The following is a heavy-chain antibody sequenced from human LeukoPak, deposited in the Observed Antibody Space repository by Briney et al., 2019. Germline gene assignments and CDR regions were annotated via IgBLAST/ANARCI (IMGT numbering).Heavy chain of an antibody. D-gene: IGHD3-22*01. CDR1: GYTFSSYW. CDR3: AREGGSGYHFDY. Sequence: GGSLRLSCATSGYTFSSYWMSWVRQAPGKGLEWVANIKQDGSEKYYVDSVKGRFTISRDNAKNSLYLQMNSLRAEDTAVYYCAREGGSGYHFDYWGQGTLVNVSS. V-gene: IGHV3-7*01. CDR2: IKQDGSEK. J-gene: IGHJ4*02.